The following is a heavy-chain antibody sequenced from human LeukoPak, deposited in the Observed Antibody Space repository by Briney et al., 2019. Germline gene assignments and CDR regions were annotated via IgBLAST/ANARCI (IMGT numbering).Heavy chain of an antibody. Sequence: NPGGSLRLSCTASGFTFSNHAMTWVRQAPGKGLERVSSMSSGGTYIYYADSVRGRFTISRDNAKNSLYLVMNSLRAEDTATYYCARDRPTGASRVFVVQWGQGTLVTVSS. CDR3: ARDRPTGASRVFVVQ. J-gene: IGHJ4*02. CDR2: MSSGGTYI. V-gene: IGHV3-21*01. D-gene: IGHD2-15*01. CDR1: GFTFSNHA.